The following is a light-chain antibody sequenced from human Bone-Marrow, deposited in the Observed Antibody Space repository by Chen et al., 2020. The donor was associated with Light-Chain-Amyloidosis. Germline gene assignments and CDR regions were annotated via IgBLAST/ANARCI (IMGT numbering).Light chain of an antibody. CDR2: EVT. CDR1: RSDVGNYNL. J-gene: IGLJ2*01. V-gene: IGLV2-23*02. CDR3: WSYAGLYTLV. Sequence: HCALTQPPPVSRSPGQTITISCTGTRSDVGNYNLVSWYQQHPGKAPKLIVYEVTMRPSGVSTRFAGSKAGNTASLTIAGLQAEYEAHYYCWSYAGLYTLVFGGGTKLSVV.